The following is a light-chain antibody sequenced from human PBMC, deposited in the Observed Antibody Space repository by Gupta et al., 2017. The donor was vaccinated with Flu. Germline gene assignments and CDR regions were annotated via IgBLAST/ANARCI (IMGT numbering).Light chain of an antibody. J-gene: IGKJ4*01. CDR3: QQANSFPIT. CDR2: AVS. V-gene: IGKV1D-12*01. CDR1: QGISSW. Sequence: DTQMTHPPSSVSPSLGDRVTITCRASQGISSWLSWYQQKPGKAPKLLIYAVSRLLSAVPSRFSGSGSGTDFTLTISSLQPEDFATYYCQQANSFPITFGGGTKVEI.